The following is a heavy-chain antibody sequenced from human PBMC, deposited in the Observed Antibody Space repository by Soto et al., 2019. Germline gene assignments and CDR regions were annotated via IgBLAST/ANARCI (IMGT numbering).Heavy chain of an antibody. CDR1: DGSFSSSYY. J-gene: IGHJ4*02. D-gene: IGHD3-10*01. Sequence: QLQLQESGPGLVKPSETLSLTCSVSDGSFSSSYYWGCLRQAPGKGLEWLGNIYYSGHTYYNPSLKSRFAMSVDTSKNQFSLTLTSVTAADTAVYYCARYFLRGRFFDSWGQGTLVTVSS. V-gene: IGHV4-39*01. CDR3: ARYFLRGRFFDS. CDR2: IYYSGHT.